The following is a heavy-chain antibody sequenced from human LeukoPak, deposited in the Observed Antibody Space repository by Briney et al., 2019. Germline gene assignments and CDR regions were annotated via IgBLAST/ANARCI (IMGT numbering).Heavy chain of an antibody. V-gene: IGHV4-59*01. D-gene: IGHD3-22*01. CDR2: IYYSGST. Sequence: SETLSLTCTVSGGSISSYYWSWIRQPPGKGLEWIGYIYYSGSTNYNPSLKSRVTISVDTSKNQFSLKLSSVTAADTAVYYCAREDDSSGYFDYWGQGTLVTISS. CDR1: GGSISSYY. CDR3: AREDDSSGYFDY. J-gene: IGHJ4*02.